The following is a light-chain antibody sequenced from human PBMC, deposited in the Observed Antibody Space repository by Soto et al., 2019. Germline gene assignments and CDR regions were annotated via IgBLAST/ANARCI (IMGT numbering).Light chain of an antibody. CDR2: DAS. CDR3: QHRGT. Sequence: IVLTQSPVTLSLSPGERATLSCRASQSVSNYLGWYQQKPGQAPRLLIYDASNRATGIPARFSGSGSGTDFTLTISSLETEDFAVYYCQHRGTFGQGTRLEIK. J-gene: IGKJ5*01. CDR1: QSVSNY. V-gene: IGKV3-11*01.